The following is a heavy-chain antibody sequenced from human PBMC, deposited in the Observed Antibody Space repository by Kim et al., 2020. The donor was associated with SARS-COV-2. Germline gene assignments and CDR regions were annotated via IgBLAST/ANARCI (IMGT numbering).Heavy chain of an antibody. V-gene: IGHV3-11*01. CDR3: ARENSHITIFGVVTRIGMDV. CDR2: ISSSGSTI. CDR1: GFTFSDYY. Sequence: GGSLRLSCAASGFTFSDYYMSWIRQAPGKGLEWVSYISSSGSTIYYADSVKGRFTISRDNAKNSLYLQMNSLRAEDTAVYYCARENSHITIFGVVTRIGMDVRGQGTTLTAPS. D-gene: IGHD3-3*01. J-gene: IGHJ6*02.